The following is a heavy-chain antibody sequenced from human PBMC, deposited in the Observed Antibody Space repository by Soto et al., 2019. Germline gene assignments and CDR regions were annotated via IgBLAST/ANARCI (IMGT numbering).Heavy chain of an antibody. V-gene: IGHV1-18*01. CDR1: GYTFSSYG. D-gene: IGHD6-13*01. Sequence: QVQLVQSGAEVKKPGASVKVSCKASGYTFSSYGISWVRQAPGQGLEWMGWISAYNGNTKYAQKLQGRVTMTTDTSSSTAYMELRSLRSHDTAVYYCAGDLNLGLAAGWGQGTLVNVSS. CDR2: ISAYNGNT. J-gene: IGHJ4*02. CDR3: AGDLNLGLAAG.